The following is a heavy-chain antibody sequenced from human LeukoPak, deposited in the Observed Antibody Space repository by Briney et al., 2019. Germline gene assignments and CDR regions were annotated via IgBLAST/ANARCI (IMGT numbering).Heavy chain of an antibody. V-gene: IGHV4-38-2*02. Sequence: SETLSLTCTVSGYSISSGYYWGWIRQPPGKGLEWIGSIYHSGSTYYNPSLKSRVTISVDTSKNQFSLKLSSVTAADTAVYYCAASVGAADFDYWGQGTLVTVSS. CDR2: IYHSGST. CDR1: GYSISSGYY. D-gene: IGHD1-26*01. J-gene: IGHJ4*02. CDR3: AASVGAADFDY.